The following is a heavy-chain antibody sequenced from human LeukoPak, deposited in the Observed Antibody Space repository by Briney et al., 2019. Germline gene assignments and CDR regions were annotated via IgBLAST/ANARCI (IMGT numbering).Heavy chain of an antibody. J-gene: IGHJ4*02. CDR2: IHYSGRT. CDR1: GGSISGHY. V-gene: IGHV4-59*11. CDR3: VRENYFDK. Sequence: SETLSLTCTVSGGSISGHYWGWIRQPPGKGLEWTGYIHYSGRTDYKPSLKSRLTLSVDTSRSRFSLKLRSVSAADTAEYYCVRENYFDKWGQGTLVTVSS.